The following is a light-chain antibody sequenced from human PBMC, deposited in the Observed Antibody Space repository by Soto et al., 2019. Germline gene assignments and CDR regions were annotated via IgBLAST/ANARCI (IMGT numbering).Light chain of an antibody. Sequence: EVLMTQSPATLSVSPGERATLSCRASHSVYRNLAWYQQKPGQTPRLLILGASARATGTPARFSGSGSGTEYTLTIGSVQSEDFAVYFCQQYNNWPQWTFGQGTKVEIK. J-gene: IGKJ1*01. V-gene: IGKV3-15*01. CDR2: GAS. CDR1: HSVYRN. CDR3: QQYNNWPQWT.